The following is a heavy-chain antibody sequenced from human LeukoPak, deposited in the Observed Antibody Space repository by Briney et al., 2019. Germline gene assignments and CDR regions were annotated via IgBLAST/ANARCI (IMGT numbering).Heavy chain of an antibody. CDR2: IIPIFGTA. CDR3: ARDIAVAGPDYYYYYGMDV. V-gene: IGHV1-69*05. Sequence: VASVKVSCKASGGTFSSYAINWVRQAPGQGLEWMGGIIPIFGTANYAQKFQGRVTMTTDTSTSTAYMELRSLRSDDTAVYYCARDIAVAGPDYYYYYGMDVWGQGTTVTVSS. D-gene: IGHD6-19*01. CDR1: GGTFSSYA. J-gene: IGHJ6*02.